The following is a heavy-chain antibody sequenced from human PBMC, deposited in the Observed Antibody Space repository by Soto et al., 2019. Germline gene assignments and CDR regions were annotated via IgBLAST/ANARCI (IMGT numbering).Heavy chain of an antibody. CDR1: GGSISSGDYF. V-gene: IGHV4-30-4*01. CDR2: SGST. D-gene: IGHD3-10*01. CDR3: ARGILRSGSTYGMDV. Sequence: QVQLQESGPGLVKPSQTLSLTCTVSGGSISSGDYFWSWIRQPPGKGLEWIGYSGSTYHNPSLKSRVTISVDTSKNQFSLKLSSVTAADTAVYYCARGILRSGSTYGMDVWGQGTTVTVSS. J-gene: IGHJ6*02.